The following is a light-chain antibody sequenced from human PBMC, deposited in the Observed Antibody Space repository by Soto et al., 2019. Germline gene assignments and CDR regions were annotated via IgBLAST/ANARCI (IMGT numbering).Light chain of an antibody. J-gene: IGKJ2*01. CDR1: QSVTSN. V-gene: IGKV3D-15*01. Sequence: EVVMTQSPATLSVSPGEGATLSCRASQSVTSNYLAWYQQKPGKAPRLLIHGISSRATGVPARFSGSGSGTEFTLTISSLQSEDFAVYYCQQYGNWPRTFGQGTKVDI. CDR2: GIS. CDR3: QQYGNWPRT.